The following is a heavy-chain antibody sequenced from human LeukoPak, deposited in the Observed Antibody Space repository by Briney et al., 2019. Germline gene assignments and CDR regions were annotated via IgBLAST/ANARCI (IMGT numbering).Heavy chain of an antibody. J-gene: IGHJ4*02. CDR1: GFTFSSYA. D-gene: IGHD6-19*01. V-gene: IGHV3-23*01. Sequence: GGSLRLSCAASGFTFSSYAMSWVRQAPGKGLEWVSGISGSGGSTYYADSVKGRFTISRDNSKNTLYLQMNSLRAEDTAVYYCTTDRPSRIVVPGIIDYWGQGTLVTVSS. CDR3: TTDRPSRIVVPGIIDY. CDR2: ISGSGGST.